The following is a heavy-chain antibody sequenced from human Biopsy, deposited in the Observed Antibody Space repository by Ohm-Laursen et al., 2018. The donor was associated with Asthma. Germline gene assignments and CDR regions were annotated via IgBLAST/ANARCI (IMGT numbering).Heavy chain of an antibody. CDR3: ASDFPKDYVRYSFQF. CDR1: GYSLTDLS. J-gene: IGHJ4*02. CDR2: HNHEEGGT. V-gene: IGHV1-24*01. Sequence: ASVKVSCKISGYSLTDLSMHWVRQAPGQGLEWMGGHNHEEGGTENARRFQGRVTMTEDTSTDTDYMELSSLSSDDTAVYYCASDFPKDYVRYSFQFWGQGTLVTVSS. D-gene: IGHD5-18*01.